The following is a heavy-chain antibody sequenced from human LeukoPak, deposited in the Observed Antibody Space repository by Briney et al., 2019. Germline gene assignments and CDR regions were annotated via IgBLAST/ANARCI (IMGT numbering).Heavy chain of an antibody. J-gene: IGHJ2*01. D-gene: IGHD3-22*01. CDR3: VREQRDQPRYYYDNSGYWYFDL. V-gene: IGHV1-46*02. CDR1: PYTFNKYY. Sequence: GASVKVSCKASPYTFNKYYLHWVRQAPGQGPEWMGIISPSGDSARYAQKFQGRVTMTRDMSTSTVYMELSSLTSEDTAVYYCVREQRDQPRYYYDNSGYWYFDLWGRGTLVTVSS. CDR2: ISPSGDSA.